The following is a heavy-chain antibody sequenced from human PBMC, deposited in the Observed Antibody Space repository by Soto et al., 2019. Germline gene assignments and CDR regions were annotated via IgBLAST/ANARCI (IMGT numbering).Heavy chain of an antibody. CDR2: IYYSGST. D-gene: IGHD2-2*01. J-gene: IGHJ5*02. Sequence: QVQLQESGPGLVKPSQTLSLTCTVSGGSISSGGYYWSWIRQHPGKGLEWIGYIYYSGSTYYNPSLKSRVTISVDTSKNQFSLKLSSVTAADTAVYYCARGKGVVPAAIYNWFDPWGQGTLVTVSS. V-gene: IGHV4-31*03. CDR3: ARGKGVVPAAIYNWFDP. CDR1: GGSISSGGYY.